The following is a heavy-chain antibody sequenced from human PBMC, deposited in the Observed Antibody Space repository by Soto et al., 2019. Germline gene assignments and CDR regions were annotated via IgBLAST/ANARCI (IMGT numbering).Heavy chain of an antibody. Sequence: SETLSLTCTVSGGSISSYYWSWIRQPPGKGLEWIGYIYYSGSTNYNPSLKSRVTISVDTSKNQFSLKLSSVTAADTAVYYCASIHVDTAMVDYWGQGTLVTVSS. CDR2: IYYSGST. CDR1: GGSISSYY. V-gene: IGHV4-59*08. CDR3: ASIHVDTAMVDY. D-gene: IGHD5-18*01. J-gene: IGHJ4*02.